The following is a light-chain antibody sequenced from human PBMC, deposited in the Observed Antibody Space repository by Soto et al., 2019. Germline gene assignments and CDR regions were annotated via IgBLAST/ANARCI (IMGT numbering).Light chain of an antibody. CDR3: QQYYSYPQA. CDR2: AAS. CDR1: QGIGTW. J-gene: IGKJ1*01. Sequence: IQMTQSPSSVSASVGDRVTITCRASQGIGTWLAWYQQKPGKGPNLLIYAASSLESGVPSRFSGSGSGTDFTLTISCLQSEDFATYYCQQYYSYPQAFGQGTKVDIK. V-gene: IGKV1-12*01.